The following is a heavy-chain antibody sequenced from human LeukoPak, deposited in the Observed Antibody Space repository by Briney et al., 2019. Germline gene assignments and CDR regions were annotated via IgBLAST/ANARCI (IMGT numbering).Heavy chain of an antibody. CDR3: ARERKYDSNFDY. Sequence: GGSLRLSCEASGFSFSTFTMNWVRQAPGKGLEWVSSISSSSSYIYYADSVKGRFTISRDNAKNTLYLQMNSLRAEDTAVYYCARERKYDSNFDYWGQGTLVTVSS. CDR2: ISSSSSYI. J-gene: IGHJ4*02. V-gene: IGHV3-21*01. D-gene: IGHD1-1*01. CDR1: GFSFSTFT.